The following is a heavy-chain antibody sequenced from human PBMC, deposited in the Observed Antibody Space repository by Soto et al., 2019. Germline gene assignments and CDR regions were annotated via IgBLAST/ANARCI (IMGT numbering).Heavy chain of an antibody. CDR1: GFSLSTSGVG. V-gene: IGHV2-5*02. J-gene: IGHJ5*02. CDR2: IYWDDDK. D-gene: IGHD1-1*01. Sequence: KESGPTLVKPTQTLTLTCTFSGFSLSTSGVGVGWIRQPPGKALEWLALIYWDDDKRYSPSLKSRLTITKDTSKNQVVLTMTNMDPVDTATYYCAHSPRTTGTTGFNWFDPWGQGTPVTVSS. CDR3: AHSPRTTGTTGFNWFDP.